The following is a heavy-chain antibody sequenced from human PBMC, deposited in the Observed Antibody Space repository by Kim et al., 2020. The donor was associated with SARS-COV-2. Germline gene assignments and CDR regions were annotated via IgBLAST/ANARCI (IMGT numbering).Heavy chain of an antibody. Sequence: QRFQGRVTSTRETSASTAYMELSSLRSEDTAVYYCARTVIAAAGTGLFDYWGQGTPVTVSS. CDR3: ARTVIAAAGTGLFDY. V-gene: IGHV1-3*01. D-gene: IGHD6-13*01. J-gene: IGHJ4*02.